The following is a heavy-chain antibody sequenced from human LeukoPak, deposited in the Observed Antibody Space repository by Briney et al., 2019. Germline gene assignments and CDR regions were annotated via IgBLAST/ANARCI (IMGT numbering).Heavy chain of an antibody. D-gene: IGHD3-10*01. Sequence: SETLSLTCTVSGGSISSYYWSWIRQPPGKGLEWIGYIYYNGNTDYNPSLKSRVTMSVDTSKNQFSLKLSSVTAADTAVYYCARAPLYYYGSEGSSLDVWGKGTTVTISS. J-gene: IGHJ6*04. CDR3: ARAPLYYYGSEGSSLDV. CDR2: IYYNGNT. CDR1: GGSISSYY. V-gene: IGHV4-59*12.